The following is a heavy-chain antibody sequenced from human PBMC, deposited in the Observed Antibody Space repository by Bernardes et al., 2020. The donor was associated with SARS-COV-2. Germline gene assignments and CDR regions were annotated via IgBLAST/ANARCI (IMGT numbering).Heavy chain of an antibody. Sequence: ASVKVSCKASGYTFTRYGVSWVRQAPGQGLEWMGWISAYNGKTELALKVQDRLTLTTDTATNTAFMELRSLTSDDTAVYFCARDTPTRGCGNIEIDYWGQGTLVTVS. D-gene: IGHD2-15*01. CDR2: ISAYNGKT. CDR3: ARDTPTRGCGNIEIDY. CDR1: GYTFTRYG. J-gene: IGHJ4*02. V-gene: IGHV1-18*01.